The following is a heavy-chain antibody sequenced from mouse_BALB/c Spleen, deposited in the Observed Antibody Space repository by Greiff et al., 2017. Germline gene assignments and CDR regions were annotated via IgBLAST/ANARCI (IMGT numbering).Heavy chain of an antibody. CDR3: ARDRYDVWFAY. V-gene: IGHV5-6-3*01. CDR2: INSNGGST. D-gene: IGHD2-14*01. CDR1: GFTFSSYG. J-gene: IGHJ3*01. Sequence: EVQLVESGGGLVQPGGSLKLSCAASGFTFSSYGMSWVRQTPDKRLELVATINSNGGSTYYPDSVKGRFTISRDNAKNTLYLQMSSLKSEDTAMYYCARDRYDVWFAYWGQGTLVTVSA.